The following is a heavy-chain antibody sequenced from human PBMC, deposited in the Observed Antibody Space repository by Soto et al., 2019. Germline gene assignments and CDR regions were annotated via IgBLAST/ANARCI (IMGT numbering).Heavy chain of an antibody. J-gene: IGHJ4*02. Sequence: LRLSCAASGFTFSSYGMHWVRQAPGKGLEWVAVIWYDGSNKYYADSVKGRFTISRDNSKNTLYLQMNSLRAEDTAVYYCAGAIAAAGRGTVDYWGQGTLVTVSS. D-gene: IGHD6-13*01. CDR3: AGAIAAAGRGTVDY. CDR1: GFTFSSYG. CDR2: IWYDGSNK. V-gene: IGHV3-33*01.